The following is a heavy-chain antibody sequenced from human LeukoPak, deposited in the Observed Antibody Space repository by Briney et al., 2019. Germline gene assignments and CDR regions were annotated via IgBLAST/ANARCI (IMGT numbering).Heavy chain of an antibody. V-gene: IGHV3-11*04. Sequence: GGSLRLSCAASGFTFSDYYMSWIRQAPGKGLEWVSYISSSGSTIYYADSVKGRFTISRDNAKNSLYLQMNSLRAEDTAVYYCARDYYDSSGYLNPDYWGQGTLVTVSS. D-gene: IGHD3-22*01. CDR1: GFTFSDYY. CDR2: ISSSGSTI. J-gene: IGHJ4*02. CDR3: ARDYYDSSGYLNPDY.